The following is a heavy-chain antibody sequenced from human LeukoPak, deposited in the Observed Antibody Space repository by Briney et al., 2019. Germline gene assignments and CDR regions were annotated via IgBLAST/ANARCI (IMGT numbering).Heavy chain of an antibody. CDR2: IKSKTDGGTT. CDR1: GFTFSNAW. D-gene: IGHD3-22*01. Sequence: GGSLRLSCAASGFTFSNAWMSWVRQAPGKGLEWVGRIKSKTDGGTTDYAAPVKGRFTISRDDSKNTLYLQMNSLKTEDTAVYYCTTDRSYDSSGYYYYYYYGMDVWGQGTTVTVS. V-gene: IGHV3-15*01. J-gene: IGHJ6*02. CDR3: TTDRSYDSSGYYYYYYYGMDV.